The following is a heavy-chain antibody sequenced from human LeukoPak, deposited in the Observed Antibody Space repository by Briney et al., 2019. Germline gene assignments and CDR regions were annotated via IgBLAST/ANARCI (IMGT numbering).Heavy chain of an antibody. V-gene: IGHV3-21*01. CDR3: ARETVYGDSDFFDI. Sequence: GGSLRLSCAASGFTFSSYSMNWVRQAPGKGLEWVSAITSSGDYMYYADSVEGRFTISRDNAKNSMYLQMKTLGAEDTAVYFRARETVYGDSDFFDIWGQGTMVTVSS. D-gene: IGHD4-17*01. CDR2: ITSSGDYM. CDR1: GFTFSSYS. J-gene: IGHJ3*02.